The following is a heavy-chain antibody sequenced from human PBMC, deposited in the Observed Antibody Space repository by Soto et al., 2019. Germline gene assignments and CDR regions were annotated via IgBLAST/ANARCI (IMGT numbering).Heavy chain of an antibody. CDR2: IYYSGST. CDR3: AWSVVVTARLDY. V-gene: IGHV4-31*03. D-gene: IGHD2-21*02. Sequence: SETLSLTCTVSGGSVSSGSYYWSWIRQPPGKGLEWIGYIYYSGSTYYNPSLKSRVTISVDTSKNQFSLKLSSVTAADTAVYYCAWSVVVTARLDYWGQGTLVTVSS. J-gene: IGHJ4*02. CDR1: GGSVSSGSYY.